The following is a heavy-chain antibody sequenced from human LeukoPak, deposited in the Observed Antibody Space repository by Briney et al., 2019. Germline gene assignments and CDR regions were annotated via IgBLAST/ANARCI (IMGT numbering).Heavy chain of an antibody. D-gene: IGHD3-9*01. CDR1: GSSISSGYY. CDR2: VYHSGST. Sequence: PSETLSLTCTVSGSSISSGYYWGWIRQPPGKGLEWIGSVYHSGSTYYNPSLKSRVTISVDTSKNQFSLKLSSVTAADTAVYYCAIANYDILTGYSYNWFDPWGQGTLVTVSS. J-gene: IGHJ5*02. V-gene: IGHV4-38-2*02. CDR3: AIANYDILTGYSYNWFDP.